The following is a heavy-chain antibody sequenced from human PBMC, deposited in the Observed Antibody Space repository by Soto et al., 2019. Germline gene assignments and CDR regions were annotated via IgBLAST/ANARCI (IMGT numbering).Heavy chain of an antibody. CDR1: GFTFDDYA. D-gene: IGHD3-22*01. J-gene: IGHJ6*02. CDR3: AKDLGPYYYDNSGSLRTYYYYAMDV. CDR2: ISWNSGTF. Sequence: EVQLVESGGGLVQPGRSLRLSCAASGFTFDDYAMHWVRQAPGKGLEWVSGISWNSGTFGYADTVKGRFTISRDNAKNYLYLRMTSLGEEATALYYCAKDLGPYYYDNSGSLRTYYYYAMDVWGQGTTVTVSS. V-gene: IGHV3-9*01.